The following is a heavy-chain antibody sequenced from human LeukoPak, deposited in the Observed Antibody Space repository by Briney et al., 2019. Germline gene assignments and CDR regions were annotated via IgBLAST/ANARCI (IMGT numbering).Heavy chain of an antibody. D-gene: IGHD5-18*01. Sequence: PETLSLTCTVSGGSISSYYWSWIRQPAGKGLEWIGCIYTSGSTNYNPSLKSRVTMSVDTSKNQFSLKLSSVTAADTAVYYCARGRGYGLYYYYYGMDVWGQGTTVTVSS. V-gene: IGHV4-4*07. CDR3: ARGRGYGLYYYYYGMDV. J-gene: IGHJ6*02. CDR1: GGSISSYY. CDR2: IYTSGST.